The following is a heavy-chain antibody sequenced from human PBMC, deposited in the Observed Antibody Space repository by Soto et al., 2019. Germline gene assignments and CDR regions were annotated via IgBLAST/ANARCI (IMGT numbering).Heavy chain of an antibody. CDR2: ITPYNGNA. Sequence: QVHLVQSGAAVENPGASVKVSCKASGYTFTNFGINWVRQAPGQGLEWMGWITPYNGNANYPQKHQDRLTLTTDTSTNAAYLELRSLRSDDTAVYFCARARMFSGAHHDYWGQGTRVTVSS. CDR3: ARARMFSGAHHDY. J-gene: IGHJ4*02. D-gene: IGHD1-26*01. CDR1: GYTFTNFG. V-gene: IGHV1-18*04.